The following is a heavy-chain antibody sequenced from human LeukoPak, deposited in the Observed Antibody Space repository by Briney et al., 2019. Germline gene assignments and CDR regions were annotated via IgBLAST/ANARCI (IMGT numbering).Heavy chain of an antibody. V-gene: IGHV3-7*03. D-gene: IGHD1-26*01. CDR3: ARSGAPGGRYRNWYFDL. CDR2: IKQDGSAK. CDR1: GFTFSRHW. Sequence: GGSLRLSCAASGFTFSRHWMYWVRQAPGKGLEWVANIKQDGSAKPYVDSVKGRFTISRDNAKNSLFLQMNSLRVEDTAVYYCARSGAPGGRYRNWYFDLWGRGTLVTVSS. J-gene: IGHJ2*01.